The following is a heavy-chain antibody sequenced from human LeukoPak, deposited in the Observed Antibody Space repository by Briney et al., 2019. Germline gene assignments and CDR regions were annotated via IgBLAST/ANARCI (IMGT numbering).Heavy chain of an antibody. CDR3: ARGIAAGGTAY. CDR2: INSEGSST. Sequence: GGSLRLSCAASGFTFSTYWMHWVRQAPGKGPVWVSRINSEGSSTTYVDSVKGRFTISGDNAKNTLYLQMNSLRAEDTAVYYCARGIAAGGTAYWGQGTLVTVSS. D-gene: IGHD6-13*01. V-gene: IGHV3-74*01. CDR1: GFTFSTYW. J-gene: IGHJ4*02.